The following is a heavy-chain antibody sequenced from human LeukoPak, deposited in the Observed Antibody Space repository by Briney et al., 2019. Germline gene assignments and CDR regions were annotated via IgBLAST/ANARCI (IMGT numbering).Heavy chain of an antibody. CDR3: ARDIFLSGSYYFDY. D-gene: IGHD1-26*01. V-gene: IGHV3-30*02. CDR2: IRYDGSNK. Sequence: GGSLRLSCAASGFTFSSYGMHWVRQAPGKGLEWVAFIRYDGSNKYYADSVKGRFTISRDNAKNSLYLQMNSLRAEDTAVYYCARDIFLSGSYYFDYWGQGTLVTVSS. J-gene: IGHJ4*02. CDR1: GFTFSSYG.